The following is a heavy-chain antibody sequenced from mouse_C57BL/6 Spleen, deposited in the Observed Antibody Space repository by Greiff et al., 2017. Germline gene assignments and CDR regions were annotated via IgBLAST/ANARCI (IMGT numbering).Heavy chain of an antibody. D-gene: IGHD2-3*01. CDR3: ARHVDGYSFYAMDY. J-gene: IGHJ4*01. V-gene: IGHV5-6*01. Sequence: VQLKESGGDLVKPGGSLKLSCAASGFTFRSYGMSWVRQTPDKRLEWVATSSSGGSYTYYPDSVKGRFTISRDNAKNTLYLQMSSLKSEDTAMYYCARHVDGYSFYAMDYWGQGTSVTVSS. CDR1: GFTFRSYG. CDR2: SSSGGSYT.